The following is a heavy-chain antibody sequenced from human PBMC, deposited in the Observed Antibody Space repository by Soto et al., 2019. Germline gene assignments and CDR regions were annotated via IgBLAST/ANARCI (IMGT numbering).Heavy chain of an antibody. CDR1: GGSISSGGYY. CDR3: ARTPRDGARIEYFQQ. D-gene: IGHD1-26*01. V-gene: IGHV4-31*01. J-gene: IGHJ1*01. CDR2: IYYSGST. Sequence: QVQLQESGPGLVKPSQTLSLTCTVSGGSISSGGYYWSWIRQHPGKGLEWIGYIYYSGSTYYNPSLKSLVTISVDTYKDQFSLKLSSVTAADTAVFYCARTPRDGARIEYFQQWGQGTLVTVFS.